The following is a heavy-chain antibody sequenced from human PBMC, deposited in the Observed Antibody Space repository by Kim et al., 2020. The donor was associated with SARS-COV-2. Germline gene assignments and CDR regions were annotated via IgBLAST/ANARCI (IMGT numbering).Heavy chain of an antibody. CDR3: ARVPATTLAFWDAFDI. D-gene: IGHD1-1*01. J-gene: IGHJ3*02. Sequence: SVKGRFTISRDKSKKTVYLEMSGLKTEDTALYYCARVPATTLAFWDAFDIWGQGTMVTVSS. V-gene: IGHV3-73*01.